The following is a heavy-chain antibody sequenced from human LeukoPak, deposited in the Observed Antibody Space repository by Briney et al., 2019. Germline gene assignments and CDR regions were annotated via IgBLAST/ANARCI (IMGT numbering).Heavy chain of an antibody. CDR2: ISWNSDSI. J-gene: IGHJ4*02. CDR1: GFTFDDYA. Sequence: GGSLRLSCAASGFTFDDYAMHWVRQAPGKGLEWVSGISWNSDSIGYADSVKGRFTISRDNAKNSLYLQMNSLRAEDTALYYCAKDSGSSWLLYYFDYWGQGTLVTVSS. CDR3: AKDSGSSWLLYYFDY. V-gene: IGHV3-9*01. D-gene: IGHD6-13*01.